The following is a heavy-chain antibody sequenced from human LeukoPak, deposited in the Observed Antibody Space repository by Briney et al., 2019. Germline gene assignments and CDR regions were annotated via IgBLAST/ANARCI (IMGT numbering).Heavy chain of an antibody. D-gene: IGHD5-18*01. CDR1: GFTVSSNY. J-gene: IGHJ4*02. CDR2: IYSGGST. Sequence: GGSLRLSCAASGFTVSSNYMSWVRQAPGKGLEWVSVIYSGGSTYHADSVKGRFTISRDNSKNTLYLQMNRLRAEDTAVYYCEKARAYRYGSLAEDFDYWGQGTLVTVSS. CDR3: EKARAYRYGSLAEDFDY. V-gene: IGHV3-53*01.